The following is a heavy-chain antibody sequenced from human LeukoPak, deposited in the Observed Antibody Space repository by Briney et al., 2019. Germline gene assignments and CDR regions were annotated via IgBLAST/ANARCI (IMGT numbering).Heavy chain of an antibody. J-gene: IGHJ5*02. CDR2: INHSGST. D-gene: IGHD5-24*01. CDR1: GGSISSYY. V-gene: IGHV4-34*01. CDR3: ARGQRITNWFDP. Sequence: SETLSLTCTVSGGSISSYYWSWIRQPPGKGLEWIGEINHSGSTNYNPSLKSRVTISVDTSKNQFSLKLSSVTAADTAVYYCARGQRITNWFDPWGQGTLVTVSS.